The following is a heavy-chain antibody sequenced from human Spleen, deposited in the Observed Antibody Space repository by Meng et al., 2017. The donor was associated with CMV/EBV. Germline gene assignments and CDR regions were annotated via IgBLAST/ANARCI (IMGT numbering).Heavy chain of an antibody. CDR3: ARDLIRGVVGARPRGPGDL. J-gene: IGHJ4*01. V-gene: IGHV3-21*01. Sequence: GSLRLSCVASGFTFSGYSMNWVRQTPGKGLEWVSSITSRSSNTYYSDSVKGRFTIPRDNAKNSLYLQMNSLRDEDTAVYYCARDLIRGVVGARPRGPGDLWGHGTLVTVSS. CDR2: ITSRSSNT. CDR1: GFTFSGYS. D-gene: IGHD1-26*01.